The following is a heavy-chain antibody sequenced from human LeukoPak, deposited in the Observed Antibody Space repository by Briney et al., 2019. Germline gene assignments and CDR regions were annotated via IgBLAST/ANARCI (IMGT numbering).Heavy chain of an antibody. V-gene: IGHV4-59*08. D-gene: IGHD1-26*01. J-gene: IGHJ2*01. Sequence: SETLSLTCTVSGGSISSYYWSWIRQPPGKGLEWIGYIYYSGSTNYNPSLKSRVTISVDTSKNQFSLKLSSATAADTAVYYCARHVRWEPFDLWGRGTLVTVSS. CDR3: ARHVRWEPFDL. CDR1: GGSISSYY. CDR2: IYYSGST.